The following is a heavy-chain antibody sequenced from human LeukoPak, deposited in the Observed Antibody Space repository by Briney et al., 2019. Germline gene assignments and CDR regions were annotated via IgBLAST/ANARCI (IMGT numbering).Heavy chain of an antibody. J-gene: IGHJ5*02. CDR2: ISWNSGNI. CDR1: GFTFDDYA. Sequence: GRSLRLSCAASGFTFDDYAMHWVRQAPGKGLEWVSGISWNSGNIGYADSVKGRFTISGDNAKNSLYLQMNSLRAEDTALYYCARESGWFDPWGQGTLVTVSS. CDR3: ARESGWFDP. D-gene: IGHD1-26*01. V-gene: IGHV3-9*01.